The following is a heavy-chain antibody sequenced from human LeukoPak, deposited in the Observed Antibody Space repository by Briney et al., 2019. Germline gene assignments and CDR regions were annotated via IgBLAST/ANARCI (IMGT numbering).Heavy chain of an antibody. CDR1: GGSISSSSYY. D-gene: IGHD2-8*01. J-gene: IGHJ6*03. CDR2: IYYIGST. V-gene: IGHV4-39*07. CDR3: AQRGGGYCTNGVCYDPRYYYMDV. Sequence: SETLSLTCTVSGGSISSSSYYWGWIRQPPGKGLEWIGRIYYIGSTYYNPSLKSRVTISVDTSKNQFSLKLRSVTAADTAVYYCAQRGGGYCTNGVCYDPRYYYMDVWGKGTTVTVSS.